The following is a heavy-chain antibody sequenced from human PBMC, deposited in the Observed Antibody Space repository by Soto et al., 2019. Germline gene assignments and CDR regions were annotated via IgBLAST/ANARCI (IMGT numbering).Heavy chain of an antibody. CDR2: IIPIFGTA. J-gene: IGHJ6*02. V-gene: IGHV1-69*01. CDR1: GGTFSSYA. Sequence: QVQLVQSGAEVKKPGSSVKVSCKASGGTFSSYAISWVRQAPGQGLEWMGGIIPIFGTANYAQKFQGRVTITADESTSTAYMELSSLRSEDTAVHYCAREGIFGVPTGGYGMDVWGQGTTVTVSS. CDR3: AREGIFGVPTGGYGMDV. D-gene: IGHD3-3*01.